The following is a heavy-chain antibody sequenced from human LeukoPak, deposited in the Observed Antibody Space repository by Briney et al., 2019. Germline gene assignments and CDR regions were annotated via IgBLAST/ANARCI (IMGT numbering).Heavy chain of an antibody. J-gene: IGHJ6*03. D-gene: IGHD3-10*01. CDR3: ARVHYQYYMDV. CDR1: GYTFTSYY. V-gene: IGHV1-46*01. CDR2: INPSGGST. Sequence: ASVKVSCKASGYTFTSYYMHWVRQAPGQGLEWMGIINPSGGSTSYAQKFQGRVTISVDTSKNQFSLKLSSVTAADTAVYYCARVHYQYYMDVWGKGTTVTVSS.